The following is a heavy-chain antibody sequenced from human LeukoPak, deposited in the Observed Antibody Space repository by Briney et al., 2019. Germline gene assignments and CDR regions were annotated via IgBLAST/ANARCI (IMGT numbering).Heavy chain of an antibody. CDR3: ARGDDSSSWFPFDY. D-gene: IGHD6-13*01. CDR1: GGSFSGYY. Sequence: SETLSLTCAVYGGSFSGYYWSWIRQPPGKGLEWIGEINHSGSTNYNPSLKSRVTISVDTSKNQFSLKLSSVTAADTAVYYCARGDDSSSWFPFDYWGQGTLVTVSS. J-gene: IGHJ4*02. CDR2: INHSGST. V-gene: IGHV4-34*01.